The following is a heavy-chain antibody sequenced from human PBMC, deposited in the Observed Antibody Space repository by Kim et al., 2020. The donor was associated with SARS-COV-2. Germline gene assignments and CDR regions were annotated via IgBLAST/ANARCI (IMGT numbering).Heavy chain of an antibody. CDR3: AKDDQLLFGVSGDLFV. V-gene: IGHV3-23*01. D-gene: IGHD2-2*01. Sequence: GGSLRLSCAASGFTFSSYAMSWVRQAPGKGLEWVSAISGSGGSTYYADSVKGRFTISRDNSKNTLYLQMNSLRAEDTAVYYCAKDDQLLFGVSGDLFVWGQGTLVTVSS. CDR2: ISGSGGST. J-gene: IGHJ4*02. CDR1: GFTFSSYA.